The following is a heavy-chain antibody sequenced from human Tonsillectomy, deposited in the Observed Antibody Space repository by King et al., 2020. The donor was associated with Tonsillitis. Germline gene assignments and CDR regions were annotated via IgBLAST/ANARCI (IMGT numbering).Heavy chain of an antibody. CDR2: IYRGGDT. CDR3: ARFPAMVTDGMDV. Sequence: VQLVESGGNLVQPGGSLRLSCAASGFTVSDHYMTWVRQPPGKGLEPVSAIYRGGDTFYAAAVKGRFTISRDPSKNTLYLQMNILRVDDTAVYFCARFPAMVTDGMDVWGPGTTVTVS. J-gene: IGHJ6*02. V-gene: IGHV3-53*01. D-gene: IGHD5-18*01. CDR1: GFTVSDHY.